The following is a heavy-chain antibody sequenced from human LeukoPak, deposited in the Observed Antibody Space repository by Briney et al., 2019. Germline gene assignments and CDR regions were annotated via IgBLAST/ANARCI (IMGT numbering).Heavy chain of an antibody. V-gene: IGHV1-8*01. CDR3: ARGLAMVNDMDV. D-gene: IGHD5-18*01. CDR1: GYTFTSYD. J-gene: IGHJ6*02. Sequence: ASVKVSCKASGYTFTSYDINWVRQATGQGLEWMGWMNPNSGNTGYAQKFQGGVTMTRNTSISTAYMELSSLRSEDTAVYYCARGLAMVNDMDVWGQGTTVTVSS. CDR2: MNPNSGNT.